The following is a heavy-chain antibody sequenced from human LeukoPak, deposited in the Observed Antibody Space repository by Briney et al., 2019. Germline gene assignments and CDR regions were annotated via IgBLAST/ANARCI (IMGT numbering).Heavy chain of an antibody. CDR1: GGSFSNYY. D-gene: IGHD3-22*01. J-gene: IGHJ4*02. CDR2: ITHSGST. Sequence: SETLSLTCAVYGGSFSNYYWSWIRQSPGKGLEWIGEITHSGSTNYNPSLKSRVTISVDTSKNQFSLKLSSVTAADTAVYYCARDNSSYYYDSSGYQTLADWGQGTLVTVSS. CDR3: ARDNSSYYYDSSGYQTLAD. V-gene: IGHV4-34*01.